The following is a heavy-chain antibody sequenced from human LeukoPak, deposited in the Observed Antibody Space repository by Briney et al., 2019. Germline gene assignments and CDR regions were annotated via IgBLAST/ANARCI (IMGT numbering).Heavy chain of an antibody. Sequence: KSSETLSLTCTVSGGSVSSGSYYWSWLRQPPGKGLEWIGYIYYSGSTNYNPSLKSRVTISVDTSKNQFSLKLSSVTAADTAVYYCARGGYCSGGSCYGYFDYWGQGTLVTVSS. V-gene: IGHV4-61*01. D-gene: IGHD2-15*01. CDR2: IYYSGST. CDR1: GGSVSSGSYY. CDR3: ARGGYCSGGSCYGYFDY. J-gene: IGHJ4*02.